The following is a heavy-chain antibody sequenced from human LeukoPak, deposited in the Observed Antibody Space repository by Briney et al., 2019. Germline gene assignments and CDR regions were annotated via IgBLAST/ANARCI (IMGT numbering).Heavy chain of an antibody. CDR2: INPNSGGT. CDR1: GYTFTSYY. D-gene: IGHD5-24*01. V-gene: IGHV1-2*06. Sequence: ASVKVSCKASGYTFTSYYMHWVRQAPGQGLEWMGRINPNSGGTNYAQKFQGRVTMTRDTSISTAYMELSRLRSDDTAVYYCAREGMATTRKFDYWGQGTLVTVSS. CDR3: AREGMATTRKFDY. J-gene: IGHJ4*02.